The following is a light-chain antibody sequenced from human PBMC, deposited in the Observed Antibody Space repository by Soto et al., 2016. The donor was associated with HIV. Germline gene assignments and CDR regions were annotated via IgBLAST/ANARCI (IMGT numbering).Light chain of an antibody. J-gene: IGLJ2*01. V-gene: IGLV3-19*01. CDR3: SSRDNTGYHVL. Sequence: SSELTQDPAVSVALGQTVGITCQGDSLRVHYAIWYQQKPGQAPVLILYGDNNRPSGIPGRFSGSSSGNTASLTITGAQAEDGADYFCSSRDNTGYHVLFGGETNLTVL. CDR2: GDN. CDR1: SLRVHY.